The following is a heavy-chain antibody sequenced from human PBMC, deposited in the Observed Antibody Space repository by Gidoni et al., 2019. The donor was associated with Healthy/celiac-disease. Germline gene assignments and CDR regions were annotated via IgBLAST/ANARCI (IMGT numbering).Heavy chain of an antibody. V-gene: IGHV3-30*04. CDR2: ISYDGSNK. D-gene: IGHD5-12*01. CDR3: ARGKKWLPFTAHLIQSAYFDY. CDR1: GFTFRSYA. J-gene: IGHJ4*02. Sequence: QVQLVASGGGVVQPGRSLSLSCAASGFTFRSYAMPWVRQAPGKGLEWVAVISYDGSNKYYADSVKGRFTISRDNSKNTLYLQMNSLRAEDTAVYYRARGKKWLPFTAHLIQSAYFDYWGQGTLVTVSS.